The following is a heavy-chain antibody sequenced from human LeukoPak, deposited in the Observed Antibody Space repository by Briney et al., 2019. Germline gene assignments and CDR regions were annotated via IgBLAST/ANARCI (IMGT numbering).Heavy chain of an antibody. CDR1: GGSISSYY. CDR2: IYYSGST. CDR3: ARLTRNYDILTGYSTGFDY. J-gene: IGHJ4*02. D-gene: IGHD3-9*01. V-gene: IGHV4-59*01. Sequence: SETLSLTCTVSGGSISSYYWSWIRQPPGKGLEWIGYIYYSGSTNYNPSLESRVTISVDTSKNQFSLKLSSVTAADTAVYYCARLTRNYDILTGYSTGFDYWGQGTLVTVSS.